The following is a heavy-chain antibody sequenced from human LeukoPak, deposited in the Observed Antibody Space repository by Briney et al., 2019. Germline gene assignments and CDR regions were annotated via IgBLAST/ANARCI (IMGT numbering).Heavy chain of an antibody. CDR3: ARDLFPTTDGWFDP. Sequence: SETLSLTCTVSGGSISSYYWSWIRQPPGKGLEWIGYIYYSGSTNYNPSLKSRVTISVDTSKNQFSLKLSSVTAADTAVYYCARDLFPTTDGWFDPWGQGTLVTVSS. CDR1: GGSISSYY. CDR2: IYYSGST. V-gene: IGHV4-59*01. D-gene: IGHD2-21*01. J-gene: IGHJ5*02.